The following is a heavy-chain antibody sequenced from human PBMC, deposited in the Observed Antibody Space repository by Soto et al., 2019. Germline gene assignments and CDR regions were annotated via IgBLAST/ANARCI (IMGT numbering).Heavy chain of an antibody. Sequence: QVQLVQSGVEVKKSGASVKVSCKASGYTFTTFGISWVRQAPGQGLEWMGWISTYNGDTNDAQKFQDRVTMTTDTSTNTVYMELRSLRSDDTAVYYYGMDVWGQGTTVTVSS. CDR3: GMDV. J-gene: IGHJ6*02. CDR2: ISTYNGDT. CDR1: GYTFTTFG. V-gene: IGHV1-18*01.